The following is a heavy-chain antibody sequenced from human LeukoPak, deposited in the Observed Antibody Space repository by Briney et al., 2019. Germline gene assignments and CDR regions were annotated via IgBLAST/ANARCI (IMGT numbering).Heavy chain of an antibody. CDR1: GFTFSSYA. V-gene: IGHV3-64*01. J-gene: IGHJ4*02. Sequence: QTGGSLRLSCAASGFTFSSYAMHWVRQAPGKGLEYVSAISSNGGSTYYANSVKGRFTISRDNSKNTLYLQMGSLRAEDMAVYYCASIGYGYYDYWGQGTLVTVSS. D-gene: IGHD3-22*01. CDR2: ISSNGGST. CDR3: ASIGYGYYDY.